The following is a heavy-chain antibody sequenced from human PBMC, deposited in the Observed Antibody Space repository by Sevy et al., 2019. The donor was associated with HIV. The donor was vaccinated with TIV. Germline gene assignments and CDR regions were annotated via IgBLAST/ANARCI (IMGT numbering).Heavy chain of an antibody. J-gene: IGHJ5*02. CDR1: GGSISSYY. Sequence: SETLSLTCTVSGGSISSYYWSWIRQPPGKGLEWIGYIHYSGSTNYNPSLKSRVTISVDTSKNQFSLKLSSVTAADTAVYYCARGHWDYGSGSAYNWFDPWGQGTLVTVSS. CDR2: IHYSGST. CDR3: ARGHWDYGSGSAYNWFDP. D-gene: IGHD3-10*01. V-gene: IGHV4-59*01.